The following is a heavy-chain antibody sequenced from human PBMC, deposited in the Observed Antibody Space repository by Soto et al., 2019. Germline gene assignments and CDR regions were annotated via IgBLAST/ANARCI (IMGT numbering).Heavy chain of an antibody. V-gene: IGHV1-18*01. CDR2: ISAYNGNT. D-gene: IGHD4-17*01. CDR1: GYTFTSYG. Sequence: QVELVQSGAEVKKPGASVKVSCKAYGYTFTSYGISWVRQAPGQGLEWMGWISAYNGNTNYAQKLQGRVTMTTDTSTSTAYMELRSLRSDDTAVYYCARVAYSRNDYGETSNWFDPWGQGTLVTVSS. J-gene: IGHJ5*02. CDR3: ARVAYSRNDYGETSNWFDP.